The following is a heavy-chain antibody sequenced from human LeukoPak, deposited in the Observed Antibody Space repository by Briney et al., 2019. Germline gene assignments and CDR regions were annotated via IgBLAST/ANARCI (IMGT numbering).Heavy chain of an antibody. J-gene: IGHJ6*03. CDR1: GGSISSSSYY. Sequence: SETLSLTCTVSGGSISSSSYYWGWIRQPPRKGLEWIGSIYYSGSTYYNPSLKSRVTISVDKSKNQFSLKLSSVTAADTAVYYCARERGGAKTTVTNKVYYYMDVWGKGTTVTVSS. CDR2: IYYSGST. D-gene: IGHD4-17*01. CDR3: ARERGGAKTTVTNKVYYYMDV. V-gene: IGHV4-39*07.